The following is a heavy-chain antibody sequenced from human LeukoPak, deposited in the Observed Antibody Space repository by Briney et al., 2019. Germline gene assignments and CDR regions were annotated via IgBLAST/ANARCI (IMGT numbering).Heavy chain of an antibody. J-gene: IGHJ3*02. CDR2: INAGNGNT. V-gene: IGHV1-3*01. D-gene: IGHD3-10*01. CDR3: ARGVITMVRGVSAFDI. CDR1: GYTFTSYA. Sequence: GASVKVSCKASGYTFTSYAMHWVRQAPGQRLEWMGWINAGNGNTKYSQKFQGRVTITRDTSASTAYMELSSLRSEDTAVYYCARGVITMVRGVSAFDIGGQRTMVTVPS.